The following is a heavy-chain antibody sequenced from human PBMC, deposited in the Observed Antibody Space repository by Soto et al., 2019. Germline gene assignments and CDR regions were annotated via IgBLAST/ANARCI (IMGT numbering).Heavy chain of an antibody. J-gene: IGHJ4*01. CDR2: IWYDGTNK. CDR1: GFTLSSYV. V-gene: IGHV3-33*01. CDR3: ARGPLSFAYY. Sequence: GGSLRLSCAASGFTLSSYVMHWVRQAPGKGLEWVAVIWYDGTNKYYSDSVKGRFTISRDNSKNTLYVQMTSLRAEDTAIYYCARGPLSFAYYWRHGPPVPFS.